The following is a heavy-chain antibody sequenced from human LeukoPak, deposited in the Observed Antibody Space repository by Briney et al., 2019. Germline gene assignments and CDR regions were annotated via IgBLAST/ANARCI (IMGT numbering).Heavy chain of an antibody. V-gene: IGHV4-39*07. CDR2: IYYSGSN. CDR3: ARGRVAVAGTDY. Sequence: SETLSLTCTVSGGSISNSSYYWGWIRQPPGKGLEWIVSIYYSGSNYYNPSLKSRVTISVDTSKNQFSLKLSSVTAADTAVYYCARGRVAVAGTDYWGQGTLVTVSS. D-gene: IGHD6-19*01. CDR1: GGSISNSSYY. J-gene: IGHJ4*02.